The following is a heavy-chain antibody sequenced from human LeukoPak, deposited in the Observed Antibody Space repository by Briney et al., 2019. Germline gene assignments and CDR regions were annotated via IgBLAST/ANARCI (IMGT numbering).Heavy chain of an antibody. D-gene: IGHD2-21*02. CDR2: IWYDGSNK. J-gene: IGHJ4*02. V-gene: IGHV3-33*01. CDR3: ARDEPYCGGDCYPDY. CDR1: GFTFSSYG. Sequence: GGSLRLSCAASGFTFSSYGMHWVRQAPGKGLEWVAVIWYDGSNKCYADSVKGRFTISRDNSKNTLYLQMNSLRAEDTAVYYCARDEPYCGGDCYPDYWGQGTLVTVSS.